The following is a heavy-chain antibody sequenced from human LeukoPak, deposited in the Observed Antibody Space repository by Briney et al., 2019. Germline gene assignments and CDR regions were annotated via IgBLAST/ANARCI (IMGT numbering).Heavy chain of an antibody. CDR1: GGTISSYY. D-gene: IGHD1-26*01. J-gene: IGHJ5*02. V-gene: IGHV4-59*01. Sequence: SETLSLTCTVSGGTISSYYRSWIRQPPGKGLEWIGYIYYSGSTNYNPSLKSRVTISVDTSNTQYSLELNSVTPAATAVYYCARGGNYWPQWWFDPWGRGTLVSVSS. CDR2: IYYSGST. CDR3: ARGGNYWPQWWFDP.